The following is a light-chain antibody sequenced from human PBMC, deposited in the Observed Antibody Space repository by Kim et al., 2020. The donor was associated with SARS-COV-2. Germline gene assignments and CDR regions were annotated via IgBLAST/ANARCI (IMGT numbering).Light chain of an antibody. CDR2: DAS. V-gene: IGKV3-11*01. J-gene: IGKJ4*01. CDR3: QQRNSWPPAVT. Sequence: PGERATLSCRASQNIDTYLAWYQQRPGQAPRLLVYDASNRATRDPDRFSGSGSGTDFTLTISSLEPEDFSIYYCQQRNSWPPAVTFGGGTKVDIK. CDR1: QNIDTY.